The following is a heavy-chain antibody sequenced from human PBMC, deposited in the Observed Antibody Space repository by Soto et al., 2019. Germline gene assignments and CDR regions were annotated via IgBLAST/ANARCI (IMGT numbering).Heavy chain of an antibody. CDR3: AKAARDCGGDCYSSYFDS. CDR1: RFTFGGYA. D-gene: IGHD2-21*02. V-gene: IGHV3-23*01. J-gene: IGHJ4*02. Sequence: GGSLRLSCSASRFTFGGYAMSWVRQAPGKGLEWVSGITGNAANTVYADSVKGRFTISRDNSKNALYLQLNSLRAEDTAVYFCAKAARDCGGDCYSSYFDSWGQGALVTVS. CDR2: ITGNAANT.